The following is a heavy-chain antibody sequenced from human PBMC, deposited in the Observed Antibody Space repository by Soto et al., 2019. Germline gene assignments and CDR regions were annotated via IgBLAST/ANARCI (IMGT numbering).Heavy chain of an antibody. CDR3: ARKDYDFWSGYDAFDI. D-gene: IGHD3-3*01. Sequence: EVQLLESGGGLVQPGGSLRLSCAASGFTFSSYAMSWVRQAPGKGLEWVSAISGSGGSTYYADSVKGRFTISRDNSKNTLYLHMNSLRAEDTAVYYCARKDYDFWSGYDAFDIWGQGTMVTVSS. CDR2: ISGSGGST. J-gene: IGHJ3*02. V-gene: IGHV3-23*01. CDR1: GFTFSSYA.